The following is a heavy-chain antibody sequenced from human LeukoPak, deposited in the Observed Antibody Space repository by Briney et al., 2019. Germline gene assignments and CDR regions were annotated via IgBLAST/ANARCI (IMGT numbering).Heavy chain of an antibody. CDR3: ARDYIVGATEFDY. D-gene: IGHD1-26*01. V-gene: IGHV1-2*02. Sequence: GASVKVSCKASGYTFTGYYMHWVRQAPGQGLEWMGWINPNSGGTNYAQKFQGRVTMTRDTSISTAYMELSGLRSDDTAVYYCARDYIVGATEFDYWGQGTLVTVSS. CDR2: INPNSGGT. CDR1: GYTFTGYY. J-gene: IGHJ4*02.